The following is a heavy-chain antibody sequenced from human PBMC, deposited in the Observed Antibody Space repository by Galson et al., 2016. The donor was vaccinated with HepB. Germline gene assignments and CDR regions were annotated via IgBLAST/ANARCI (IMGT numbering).Heavy chain of an antibody. Sequence: SGFTFRTYSMNWVRQAPGKGLEWVSSINSIGDIYYADSVKGRFTISRDNGKNSLYLQMNSLRAEDTAVYYCAREGGYCFSTSCRYFDYWGQGSLVTVSS. V-gene: IGHV3-21*01. D-gene: IGHD2-2*01. CDR2: INSIGDI. CDR1: GFTFRTYS. J-gene: IGHJ4*02. CDR3: AREGGYCFSTSCRYFDY.